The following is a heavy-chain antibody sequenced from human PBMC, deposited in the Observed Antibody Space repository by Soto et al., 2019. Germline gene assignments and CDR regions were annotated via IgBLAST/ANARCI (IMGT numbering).Heavy chain of an antibody. CDR3: ARDYGDYDGGWFDP. D-gene: IGHD4-17*01. J-gene: IGHJ5*02. CDR1: GGTFSSYT. V-gene: IGHV1-69*04. Sequence: GASVKVSCKASGGTFSSYTISWVRQAPGQGLEWMGRIIPILGIANYAQKFQGRVTITADKSTSTAYMELSSLRSEDTAVYYCARDYGDYDGGWFDPWGQGTLVTVSS. CDR2: IIPILGIA.